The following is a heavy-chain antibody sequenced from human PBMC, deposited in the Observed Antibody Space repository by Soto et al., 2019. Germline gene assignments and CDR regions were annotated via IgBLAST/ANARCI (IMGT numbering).Heavy chain of an antibody. V-gene: IGHV5-51*01. CDR3: ARHGGGNYPPLHDAFDI. D-gene: IGHD4-4*01. Sequence: PAESLKISCKGSGYSFTTYWIDWVRQMPGKGLEWMGIIYPGDSDTRYSPSFPGQVTISADKSISTAYLQWSGLKASDTAMYYCARHGGGNYPPLHDAFDIWGQGTMVTVSS. CDR2: IYPGDSDT. CDR1: GYSFTTYW. J-gene: IGHJ3*02.